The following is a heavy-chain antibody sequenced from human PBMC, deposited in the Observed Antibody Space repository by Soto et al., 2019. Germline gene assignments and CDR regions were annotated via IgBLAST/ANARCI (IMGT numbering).Heavy chain of an antibody. V-gene: IGHV3-33*01. D-gene: IGHD6-19*01. J-gene: IGHJ4*02. Sequence: QVQLVESGGGVVQPGRSLRLSCAASGFTFNTYGMHWVRQAPGKGLEWVAVIYYDGRNKYYADSVKGRFTISRDNSKNSLKLQMNSLRVEDTAVYYCARDLGELWPSVGGYWGQATLVTVSS. CDR2: IYYDGRNK. CDR1: GFTFNTYG. CDR3: ARDLGELWPSVGGY.